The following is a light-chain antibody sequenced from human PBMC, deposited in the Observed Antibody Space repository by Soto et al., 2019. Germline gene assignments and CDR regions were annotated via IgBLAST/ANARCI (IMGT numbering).Light chain of an antibody. CDR2: GAS. V-gene: IGKV3-11*01. J-gene: IGKJ4*01. CDR3: QHRSNWLA. CDR1: QSVSLS. Sequence: EIVLTQSPATLSLSPGGRATLSCRASQSVSLSLAWYQQTPGQAPRLLIYGASNRATGIPARFSGSGSGTDFTLTITSLEPEDFAVYYCQHRSNWLAFGGGTKGDNK.